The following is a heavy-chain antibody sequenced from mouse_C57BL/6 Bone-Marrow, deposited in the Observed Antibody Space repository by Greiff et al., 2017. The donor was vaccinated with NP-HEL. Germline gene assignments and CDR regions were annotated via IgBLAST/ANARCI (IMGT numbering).Heavy chain of an antibody. Sequence: QVQLQQSGAELVRPGASVTLSCKASGYTFTDYEMHWVKQTPVHGLEWIGAIDPETGGTAYNQKFKGKAILTADKSSSTAYMELRSLTSEDSAVYYCTRDGYEVRDYAMDYWGQGTSVTVSS. V-gene: IGHV1-15*01. J-gene: IGHJ4*01. CDR3: TRDGYEVRDYAMDY. D-gene: IGHD2-2*01. CDR1: GYTFTDYE. CDR2: IDPETGGT.